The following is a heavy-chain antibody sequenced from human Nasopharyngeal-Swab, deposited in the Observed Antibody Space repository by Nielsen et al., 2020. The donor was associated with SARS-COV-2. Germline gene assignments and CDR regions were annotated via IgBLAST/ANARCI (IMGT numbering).Heavy chain of an antibody. J-gene: IGHJ2*01. CDR1: GGSISSYY. CDR3: ARGTRGYSLYWYFDL. Sequence: SETLSLTCTVSGGSISSYYWSWIRQPPGKGLEWIGYIYYSGSTNYNPSLKSRVTISVDKSKNQFSLKLSSVTAADTAVYYCARGTRGYSLYWYFDLWGRGTLVTVSS. CDR2: IYYSGST. D-gene: IGHD3-22*01. V-gene: IGHV4-59*12.